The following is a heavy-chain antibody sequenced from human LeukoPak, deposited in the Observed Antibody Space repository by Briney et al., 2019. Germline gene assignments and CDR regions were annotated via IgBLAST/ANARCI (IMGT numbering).Heavy chain of an antibody. V-gene: IGHV3-30*02. CDR3: ATVLLWFGELTETDY. CDR1: GFTFSSYG. D-gene: IGHD3-10*01. J-gene: IGHJ4*02. Sequence: GGSLRLSCAASGFTFSSYGMHWVRQAPGKGLEWVAFIRYDGSNKYYADSVKGRFTISRDNSKNTLYLQMNSLRAEDTAVYYCATVLLWFGELTETDYWGQGTLVTVSS. CDR2: IRYDGSNK.